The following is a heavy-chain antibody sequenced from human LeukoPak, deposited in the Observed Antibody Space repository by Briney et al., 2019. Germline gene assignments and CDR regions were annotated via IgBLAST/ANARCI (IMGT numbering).Heavy chain of an antibody. J-gene: IGHJ5*02. D-gene: IGHD2-21*01. CDR3: VRAYHPGGWFDP. CDR2: MNEDGGEI. Sequence: GGSLRLSCAASGFTFSSYGMNWVRQAPGKGLEWVASMNEDGGEIHYVDSVKGRFTISRDNAKNSLYLQMNSLTAEDTAVYYCVRAYHPGGWFDPWGQGTLVTVSS. V-gene: IGHV3-7*04. CDR1: GFTFSSYG.